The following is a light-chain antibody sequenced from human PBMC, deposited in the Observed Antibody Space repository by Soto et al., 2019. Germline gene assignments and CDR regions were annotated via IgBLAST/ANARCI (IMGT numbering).Light chain of an antibody. CDR3: QQYNNWPPGT. V-gene: IGKV3-15*01. J-gene: IGKJ1*01. CDR2: GAS. Sequence: EIVMTQSPATLSVSPGERATLSCRASQSVSSNLAWYQQKPGQAPRLLIYGASTRPTGIPARFSGSGSGTEFTLTISSLQSEDFAVYYCQQYNNWPPGTFGQGTKVEIK. CDR1: QSVSSN.